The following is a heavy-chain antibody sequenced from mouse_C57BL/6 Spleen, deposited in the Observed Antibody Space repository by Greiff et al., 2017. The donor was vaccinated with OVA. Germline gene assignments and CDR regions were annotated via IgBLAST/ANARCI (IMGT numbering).Heavy chain of an antibody. CDR1: GYTFTDYE. CDR2: IDPETGGT. CDR3: TRSGYYGPLDY. D-gene: IGHD1-1*01. V-gene: IGHV1-15*01. Sequence: VQLVESGAELVRPGASVTLSCKASGYTFTDYEMHWVKQTPVHGLEWIGAIDPETGGTAYNQKFKGKAILTADKSSSTAYMELRSLTSEDSAVYYCTRSGYYGPLDYWGQGTTLTVSS. J-gene: IGHJ2*01.